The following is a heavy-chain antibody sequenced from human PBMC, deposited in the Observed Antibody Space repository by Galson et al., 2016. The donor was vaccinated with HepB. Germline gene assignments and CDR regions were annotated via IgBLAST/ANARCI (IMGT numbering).Heavy chain of an antibody. D-gene: IGHD6-19*01. V-gene: IGHV3-49*04. J-gene: IGHJ4*02. CDR3: TRGPHTNRSGWFFDY. Sequence: SLRLSCAASGFIFGDYALSWVRQAPGKGLEWVSFIRSKVYGATTQYAASVKGRVTISRDDSRGIAYLQINSLKTEDTAVYYCTRGPHTNRSGWFFDYWGQGTLVTVSS. CDR1: GFIFGDYA. CDR2: IRSKVYGATT.